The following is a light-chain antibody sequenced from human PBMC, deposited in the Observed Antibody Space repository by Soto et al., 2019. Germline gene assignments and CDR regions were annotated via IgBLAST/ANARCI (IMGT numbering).Light chain of an antibody. J-gene: IGKJ2*01. V-gene: IGKV1-39*01. Sequence: DIQMTQSPSSLSASVGDRVTITCRASQSIRSYLNWYQQKPGKAPKLLIYAASSLQSGVPSRFSGSGSGTDFTITISSLQPEDFATYYCQQSYSTPMYTFGQGTKLEIK. CDR1: QSIRSY. CDR3: QQSYSTPMYT. CDR2: AAS.